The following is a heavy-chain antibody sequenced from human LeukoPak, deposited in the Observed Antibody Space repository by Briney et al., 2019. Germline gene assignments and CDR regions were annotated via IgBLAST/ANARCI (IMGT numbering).Heavy chain of an antibody. CDR1: GFTFSSYS. Sequence: GGSLRLSCAASGFTFSSYSMNWVRQAPGKGLEWVSSISSSSSYIYYADSVKGRFTISRDNAKNSLYLQMNSLRAEDTAVYYCARVKMATKGGAFDIWGQGTMVTVSS. V-gene: IGHV3-21*01. J-gene: IGHJ3*02. CDR2: ISSSSSYI. CDR3: ARVKMATKGGAFDI. D-gene: IGHD5-24*01.